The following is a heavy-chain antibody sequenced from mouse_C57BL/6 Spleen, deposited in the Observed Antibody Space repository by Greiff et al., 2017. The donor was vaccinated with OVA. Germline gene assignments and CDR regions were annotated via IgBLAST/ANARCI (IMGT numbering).Heavy chain of an antibody. V-gene: IGHV1-15*01. CDR2: IDPETGGT. CDR1: GYTFTDYE. J-gene: IGHJ4*01. D-gene: IGHD2-1*01. Sequence: QVQLQQSGAELVRPGASVTLSCKASGYTFTDYEMHWVKQTPVHGLEWIGAIDPETGGTAYNQKFKGKAILTADKSSSTAYMELRSLTSEDSAVYYCTRAGVYYGNSGAMDYWGQGTSVTVSS. CDR3: TRAGVYYGNSGAMDY.